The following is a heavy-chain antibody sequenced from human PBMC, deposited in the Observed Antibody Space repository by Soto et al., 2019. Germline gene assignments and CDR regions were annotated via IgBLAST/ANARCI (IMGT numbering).Heavy chain of an antibody. CDR2: IYDSGST. CDR1: DGSISSYY. D-gene: IGHD1-26*01. V-gene: IGHV4-59*08. Sequence: SETLSLTCTVSDGSISSYYWSWLRQPPGKGLEWIGYIYDSGSTLYNPSLKSRVTISVDRPNNQFSLKLRSVTAADTAIYYCAGDIRSGSYRFDFWGQGSLVTVSS. CDR3: AGDIRSGSYRFDF. J-gene: IGHJ4*02.